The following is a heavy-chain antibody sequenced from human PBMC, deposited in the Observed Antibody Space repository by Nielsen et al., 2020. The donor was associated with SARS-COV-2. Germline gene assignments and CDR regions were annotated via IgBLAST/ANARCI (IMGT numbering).Heavy chain of an antibody. CDR1: GYTFTSYV. V-gene: IGHV1-18*04. J-gene: IGHJ6*03. D-gene: IGHD2-2*01. CDR2: ISAYNCNT. Sequence: ASVKVSCKASGYTFTSYVISWVLQPPAHGLEWMGWISAYNCNTNYAQKLQDRVTMTTDTSTSTAYMELRSLRSDETAVYYCARDPPGYCSSTSCPGYYYYYYMDVWGKGTTVTVSS. CDR3: ARDPPGYCSSTSCPGYYYYYYMDV.